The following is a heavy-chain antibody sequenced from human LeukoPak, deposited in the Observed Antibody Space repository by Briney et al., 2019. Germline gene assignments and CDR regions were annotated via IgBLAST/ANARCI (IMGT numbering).Heavy chain of an antibody. Sequence: GGSLRLSCVASGCSFDKHTMHWVRQAPGMGLEFVSSINSVGGAIFYGSSVKDRFTISRDNSKNMLYLQMGSLRVEDMAVYYCARVGDGSSYDLWGQGTLLTVSS. J-gene: IGHJ5*02. CDR2: INSVGGAI. V-gene: IGHV3-64*01. CDR3: ARVGDGSSYDL. D-gene: IGHD5-24*01. CDR1: GCSFDKHT.